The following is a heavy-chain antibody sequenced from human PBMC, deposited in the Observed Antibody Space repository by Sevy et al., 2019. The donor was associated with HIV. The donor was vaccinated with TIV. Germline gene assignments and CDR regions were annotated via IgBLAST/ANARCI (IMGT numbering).Heavy chain of an antibody. CDR1: GFTFSDYY. CDR3: ARVINYYDRGPSDY. D-gene: IGHD3-22*01. Sequence: GGSLRLSCAASGFTFSDYYMTWIRQAPGKGLEWVSYISNSGSTIYYADSVKGRFTISMDNAKNSLYLQMNSLRAEDTAVYYCARVINYYDRGPSDYWGQGTLVTVSS. V-gene: IGHV3-11*01. CDR2: ISNSGSTI. J-gene: IGHJ4*02.